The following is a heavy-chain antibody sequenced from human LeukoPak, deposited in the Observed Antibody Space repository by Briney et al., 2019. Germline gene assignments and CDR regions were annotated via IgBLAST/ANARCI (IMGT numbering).Heavy chain of an antibody. Sequence: ASVKVSCKVSGHTLTELSMHWVRQPPGKGLEWMGGFDPEHGETIYAQQFQGRVTMTEDTSTDTAYMELSSLRSEDTAVYYCATSKGLGSYGDLFDYWGQGTLVTVSS. J-gene: IGHJ4*02. CDR3: ATSKGLGSYGDLFDY. D-gene: IGHD4-17*01. CDR1: GHTLTELS. V-gene: IGHV1-24*01. CDR2: FDPEHGET.